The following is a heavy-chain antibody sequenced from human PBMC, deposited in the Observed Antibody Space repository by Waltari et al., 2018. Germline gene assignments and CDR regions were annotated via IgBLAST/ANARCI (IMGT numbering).Heavy chain of an antibody. CDR3: ARGGYSSSWGGNKYNWFDP. Sequence: QVQLVQSGAEVKKPGASVKVSCKASGYTFTSYDINWVRQATGQGREGMGWVNQKGGKRGYEQEVKGRVTMARKTSIRRADRGLGSLRSEDTAVYYGARGGYSSSWGGNKYNWFDPWGQGTLVTVSS. D-gene: IGHD6-13*01. J-gene: IGHJ5*02. V-gene: IGHV1-8*01. CDR1: GYTFTSYD. CDR2: VNQKGGKR.